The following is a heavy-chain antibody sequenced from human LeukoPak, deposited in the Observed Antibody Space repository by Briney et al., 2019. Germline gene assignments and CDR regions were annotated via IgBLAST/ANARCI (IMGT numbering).Heavy chain of an antibody. CDR3: ARGSKGFSPLIDAFDI. CDR2: IYYSGST. CDR1: GGSISSGGYY. V-gene: IGHV4-31*03. Sequence: KPSETLSLTCTVSGGSISSGGYYWSWIRQHPGKGLEWIGYIYYSGSTYYNPSLKSRVTISVDTSKDQFSLKLSSVTAADTAVYYCARGSKGFSPLIDAFDIWGQGTMVTVSS. D-gene: IGHD3-10*01. J-gene: IGHJ3*02.